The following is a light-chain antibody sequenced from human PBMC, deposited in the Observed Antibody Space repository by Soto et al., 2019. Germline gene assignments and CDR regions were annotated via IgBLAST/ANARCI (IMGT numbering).Light chain of an antibody. CDR2: GAS. CDR3: QQYGSSPRT. CDR1: QSVSSSY. V-gene: IGKV3-20*01. J-gene: IGKJ2*01. Sequence: EIVLTQSPGTLSLSPGERATLSCRASQSVSSSYLAWYQQQPGQAPRLLIYGASSRATSIPDRFSGSGSGTDFTLTISSLEAEDFAVYYCQQYGSSPRTFGQGTKLEIK.